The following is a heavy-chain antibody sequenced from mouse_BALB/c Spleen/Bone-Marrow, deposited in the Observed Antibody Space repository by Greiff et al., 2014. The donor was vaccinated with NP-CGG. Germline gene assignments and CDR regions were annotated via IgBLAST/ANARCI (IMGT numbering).Heavy chain of an antibody. Sequence: QVQLQQSGPELVWPGTSVKVSCKASGYAFTNYLIEWVTQRPGQGLEWIGVINPGSGGSNYNEKFKGKATLTADKFSSTAYMQLSSLTSDDSAVYFCVREAPRGSAYWRQGTLVTVPA. CDR3: VREAPRGSAY. V-gene: IGHV1-54*01. CDR1: GYAFTNYL. J-gene: IGHJ3*01. D-gene: IGHD3-1*01. CDR2: INPGSGGS.